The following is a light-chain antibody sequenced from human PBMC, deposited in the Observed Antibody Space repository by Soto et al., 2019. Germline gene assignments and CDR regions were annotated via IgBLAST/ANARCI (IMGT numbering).Light chain of an antibody. CDR2: DTS. V-gene: IGKV3-15*01. J-gene: IGKJ1*01. CDR1: QFVSSR. CDR3: QEYIQWPPGM. Sequence: DIVVTQPPATLSASPGERVTLSCRASQFVSSRLAWYQRRPGQVPRLLIYDTSTRAPGISARFSGSGSGTEFTLTISSLQSEDFAVYYCQEYIQWPPGMFGPGTTVDIK.